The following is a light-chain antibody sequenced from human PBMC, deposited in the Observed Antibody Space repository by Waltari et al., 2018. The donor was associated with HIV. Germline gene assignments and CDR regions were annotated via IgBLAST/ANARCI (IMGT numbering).Light chain of an antibody. J-gene: IGLJ3*02. CDR1: SSDVGGYNY. CDR3: SSYTSSSSNWV. V-gene: IGLV2-14*03. CDR2: DVN. Sequence: QSALTQPASVSGSPGQSITISCTGTSSDVGGYNYVSWYQQHPGKAPKLMIYDVNNRPAGVSNRFAGSKSGNTASLTISGLQAEYEADYYCSSYTSSSSNWVFGGGTKLTVL.